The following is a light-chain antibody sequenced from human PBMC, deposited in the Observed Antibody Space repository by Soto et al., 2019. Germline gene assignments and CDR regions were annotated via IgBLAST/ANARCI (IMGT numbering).Light chain of an antibody. Sequence: EMVLTQSPGTLSLSPGERATLSCRASHTVNHNYLAWYQQRRGLPPRLLIYGASGRATGIPDRFSGSGSGTDFTLTITSLEPEDFAVYYCQQYGTSPLTFGGGTKVDIK. CDR3: QQYGTSPLT. CDR1: HTVNHNY. J-gene: IGKJ4*01. CDR2: GAS. V-gene: IGKV3-20*01.